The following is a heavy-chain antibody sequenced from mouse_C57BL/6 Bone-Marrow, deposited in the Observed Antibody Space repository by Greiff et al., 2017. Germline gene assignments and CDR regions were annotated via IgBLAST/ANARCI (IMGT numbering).Heavy chain of an antibody. D-gene: IGHD1-1*01. CDR2: IYPGSGST. V-gene: IGHV1-55*01. CDR1: GYTFTSYW. J-gene: IGHJ4*01. Sequence: QVQLQQPGAELVKPGASVKMSCKASGYTFTSYWIIWVKQRPGQGLEWIGDIYPGSGSTNYNEKFKSKATLTVDTSSSTAYMQLSSLTSEDSAVYYCAREGTTVVAYYAMDYWGQGTSVTVSS. CDR3: AREGTTVVAYYAMDY.